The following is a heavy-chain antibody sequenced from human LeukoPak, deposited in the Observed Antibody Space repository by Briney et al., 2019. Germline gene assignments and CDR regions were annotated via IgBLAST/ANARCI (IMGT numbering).Heavy chain of an antibody. CDR1: GFTFSDYS. D-gene: IGHD2-15*01. Sequence: GGSLRLSCAASGFTFSDYSMKWIRQAPGKGLEWVSSISRSSTSIDYADSVKGRFTISRDNAKNSLYLQMNSLRAEDTAVYYCARDLSCSGGSCPWGQGTLVTVSS. V-gene: IGHV3-21*01. CDR3: ARDLSCSGGSCP. J-gene: IGHJ5*02. CDR2: ISRSSTSI.